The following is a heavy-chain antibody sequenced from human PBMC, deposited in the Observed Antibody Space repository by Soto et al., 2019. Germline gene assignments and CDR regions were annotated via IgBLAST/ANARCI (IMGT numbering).Heavy chain of an antibody. J-gene: IGHJ4*02. CDR1: GFTFSNAW. CDR2: IKSKTDGGTT. D-gene: IGHD5-18*01. Sequence: EVQLVESGGGLVKPGGSLRLSCAASGFTFSNAWMNWVRQAPGKGLEWVGRIKSKTDGGTTDYAAPVKGRFTISRDDSKNTLYLQMNSLKTEDTAVYYCTTDPDTAMLVGVVDHFDYWGQGTLVTVSS. V-gene: IGHV3-15*07. CDR3: TTDPDTAMLVGVVDHFDY.